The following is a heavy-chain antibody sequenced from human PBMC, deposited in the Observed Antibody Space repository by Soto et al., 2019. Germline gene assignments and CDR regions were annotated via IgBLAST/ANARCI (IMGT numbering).Heavy chain of an antibody. CDR2: INPNSGGT. J-gene: IGHJ3*02. V-gene: IGHV1-2*04. CDR1: GYTFTGYY. CDR3: ATPSPSIVVVGNDAFDI. Sequence: ASVKVSCKASGYTFTGYYMHWVRQAPGQGLEWMGWINPNSGGTNYAQKFQGWVTMTRDTSISTAYMELSRLRSEDTAVYYCATPSPSIVVVGNDAFDIWRQGTMVTVSS. D-gene: IGHD2-15*01.